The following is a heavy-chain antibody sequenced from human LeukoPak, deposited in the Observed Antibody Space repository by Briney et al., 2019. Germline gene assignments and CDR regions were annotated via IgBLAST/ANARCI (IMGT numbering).Heavy chain of an antibody. CDR3: ARGAPSLGELLDY. V-gene: IGHV4-59*01. CDR1: GGSISSYF. Sequence: SETLSLTCTASGGSISSYFWNWIRQPPGKGLEWIGYIHYTGSTNYDPSLKRRVTISLDTSKNQFSLKLSSVTAADTAVYYCARGAPSLGELLDYWGQGTLVTVSS. J-gene: IGHJ4*02. CDR2: IHYTGST. D-gene: IGHD3-16*01.